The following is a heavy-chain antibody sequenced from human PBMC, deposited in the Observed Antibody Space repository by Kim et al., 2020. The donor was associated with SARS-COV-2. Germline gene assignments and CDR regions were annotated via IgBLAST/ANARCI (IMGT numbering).Heavy chain of an antibody. Sequence: GGSQRLSCAASGFTFSRYGMHWVRQAPGKGLEWVAVISHDGSNKYCADSVKGRFTISRDNSKNTLYLQMNNLRAEDTAVYYCAAYYYYGMDVWGQGTTVTVSS. CDR1: GFTFSRYG. J-gene: IGHJ6*02. CDR3: AAYYYYGMDV. V-gene: IGHV3-30*03. CDR2: ISHDGSNK.